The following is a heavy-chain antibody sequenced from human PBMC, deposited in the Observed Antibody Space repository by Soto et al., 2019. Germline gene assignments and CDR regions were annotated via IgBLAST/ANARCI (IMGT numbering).Heavy chain of an antibody. CDR3: ARDRAPGIPYSSGWTGGYYYYGMDV. V-gene: IGHV1-2*04. CDR1: GYTFTGYY. CDR2: INPNSGGT. Sequence: ASVKVSCKASGYTFTGYYMHWVRQAPGQGLEWMGWINPNSGGTNYAQKFQGWVTMTRDTSISTAYMELSRLRSDDTAVYYCARDRAPGIPYSSGWTGGYYYYGMDVWGQGTTVTVSS. D-gene: IGHD6-19*01. J-gene: IGHJ6*02.